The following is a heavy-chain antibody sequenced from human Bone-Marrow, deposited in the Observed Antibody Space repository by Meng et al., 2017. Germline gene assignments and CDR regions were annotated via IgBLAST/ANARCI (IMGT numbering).Heavy chain of an antibody. CDR3: ARDLGVVVSFRGGLDAFDI. V-gene: IGHV1-2*06. Sequence: ASVKVSCKGSGYTFTGYYMHWVRQAPGQGLEWMGRINPNSGGTNYAQKFQGRVTMTRDTSISTAYMELSRLRSDDTAVYYCARDLGVVVSFRGGLDAFDIWGQGTMVTVSS. CDR1: GYTFTGYY. J-gene: IGHJ3*02. CDR2: INPNSGGT. D-gene: IGHD3-22*01.